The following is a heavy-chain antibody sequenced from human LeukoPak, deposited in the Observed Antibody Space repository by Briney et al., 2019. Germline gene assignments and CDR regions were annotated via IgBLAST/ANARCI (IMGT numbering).Heavy chain of an antibody. J-gene: IGHJ4*02. CDR2: IYSGGST. V-gene: IGHV3-53*01. CDR1: GFTVSSNY. Sequence: GGSLRLSCAASGFTVSSNYMSWVRKAPGKGLEWVSVIYSGGSTYYADSVKGRFTISRDNSKNILYLQMNSLRAEDTAVYYCARMGVGAVGFWGQGNLVTVSS. CDR3: ARMGVGAVGF. D-gene: IGHD1-26*01.